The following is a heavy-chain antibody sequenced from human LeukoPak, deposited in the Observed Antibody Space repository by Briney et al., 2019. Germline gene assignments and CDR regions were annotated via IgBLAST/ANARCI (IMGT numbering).Heavy chain of an antibody. CDR1: GGSISSGDYY. CDR3: ARPYYYDSRIDP. D-gene: IGHD3-22*01. V-gene: IGHV4-30-4*01. J-gene: IGHJ5*02. CDR2: MYYSGST. Sequence: LRLSCTVSGGSISSGDYYWSWIRQPPGKGLEWIAYMYYSGSTYYNPSLKSRVTMSADTSKNQLSLKLSSVTAADTAVYYCARPYYYDSRIDPWGQGILVTVSS.